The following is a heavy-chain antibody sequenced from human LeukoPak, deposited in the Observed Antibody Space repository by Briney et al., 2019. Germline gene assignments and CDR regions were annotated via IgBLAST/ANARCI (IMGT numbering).Heavy chain of an antibody. J-gene: IGHJ4*02. CDR2: ISHNGDT. D-gene: IGHD2-21*02. CDR1: GGSVSSYY. Sequence: SETLSLTCAVSGGSVSSYYWSWIRQPPGKGLEWIAYISHNGDTNYNPSLKSRVTISLDTSKNQFSLKLSSVTAADTAVFYCARLHCIGDCHFYYSDSWGQGTLATVSS. V-gene: IGHV4-59*02. CDR3: ARLHCIGDCHFYYSDS.